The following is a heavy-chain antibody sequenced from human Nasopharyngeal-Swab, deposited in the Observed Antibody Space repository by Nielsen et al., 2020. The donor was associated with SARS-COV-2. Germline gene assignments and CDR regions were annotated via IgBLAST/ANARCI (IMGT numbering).Heavy chain of an antibody. D-gene: IGHD1-26*01. CDR3: AREWWELRVAFDI. J-gene: IGHJ3*02. V-gene: IGHV3-23*01. CDR2: ISADGGVT. Sequence: GESLKISCAASGFTFSSHDMSWARQSPGKGLEWVSAISADGGVTPHADSVKGRFTISRDNSKNTLYLQMNSLRAEDTAVYYCAREWWELRVAFDIWGQGTMVTVSS. CDR1: GFTFSSHD.